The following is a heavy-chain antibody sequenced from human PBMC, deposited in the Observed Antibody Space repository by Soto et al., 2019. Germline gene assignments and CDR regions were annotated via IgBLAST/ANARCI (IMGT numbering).Heavy chain of an antibody. CDR3: ATDADSYDSSGYYYVYHAAYFQH. V-gene: IGHV1-69*12. D-gene: IGHD3-22*01. CDR1: GGTFSSYA. J-gene: IGHJ1*01. CDR2: IIPIFGTA. Sequence: QVQLVQSGAEVKKPGSSVKVSCKASGGTFSSYAISWVRQAPGQGLEWMGGIIPIFGTANYAQKFQGRVTVTAGESTSTAYMELSSLRSEDTAVYYCATDADSYDSSGYYYVYHAAYFQHWGQGTLVTVSS.